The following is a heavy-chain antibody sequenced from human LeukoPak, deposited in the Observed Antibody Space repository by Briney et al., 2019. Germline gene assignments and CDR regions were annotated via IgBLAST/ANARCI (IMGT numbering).Heavy chain of an antibody. D-gene: IGHD3-22*01. CDR3: AKGGRYYDSSGYSTGPGAFDI. CDR2: ISGSGGST. CDR1: GFTFSSYA. Sequence: PGGSLRLSCAASGFTFSSYAMSWVRQAPGKGLEWVSAISGSGGSTYYADSVKGRFTISRDNSKNTLYLQMNSLRAEDTAVYYCAKGGRYYDSSGYSTGPGAFDIWGQGTMVTVSS. J-gene: IGHJ3*02. V-gene: IGHV3-23*01.